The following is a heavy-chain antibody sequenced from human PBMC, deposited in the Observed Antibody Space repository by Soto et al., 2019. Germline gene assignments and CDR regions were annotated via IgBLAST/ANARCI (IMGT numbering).Heavy chain of an antibody. CDR1: GGSISSSSYY. CDR2: IYYSGST. V-gene: IGHV4-39*01. Sequence: SETLSLTCTVSGGSISSSSYYWGWIRQPPGKGLEWIGSIYYSGSTYYNPSLKSRVTISVDTSKNQFSPKLSSVTAADTAVYYCAQKTFDFWSGYSRNWFDPWGQGTLVT. D-gene: IGHD3-3*01. CDR3: AQKTFDFWSGYSRNWFDP. J-gene: IGHJ5*02.